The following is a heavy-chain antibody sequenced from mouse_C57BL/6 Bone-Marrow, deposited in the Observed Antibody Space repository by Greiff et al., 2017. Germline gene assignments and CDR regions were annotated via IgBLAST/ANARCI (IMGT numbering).Heavy chain of an antibody. J-gene: IGHJ2*01. CDR2: IDPEDGDT. CDR1: GFNIKDYY. Sequence: VHVKQSGAELVRPGASVKLSCTASGFNIKDYYMHWVKQRPEQGLEWIGRIDPEDGDTEYAPKFQGKATMTADTSSNTAYLQLSSLTSEDTAVYYCTTDPRYYGSRGYWGQGTTLTVSS. CDR3: TTDPRYYGSRGY. D-gene: IGHD1-1*01. V-gene: IGHV14-1*01.